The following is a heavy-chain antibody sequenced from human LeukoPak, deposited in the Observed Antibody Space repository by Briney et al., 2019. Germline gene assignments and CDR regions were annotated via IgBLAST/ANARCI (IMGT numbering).Heavy chain of an antibody. CDR2: VFLDDSQI. D-gene: IGHD2-21*01. CDR1: DHTLNIYW. J-gene: IGHJ4*02. CDR3: ATSTYSVAAHIDY. V-gene: IGHV5-51*01. Sequence: GESLKISCKESDHTLNIYWIAWVRQMPGRGLEWMGIVFLDDSQIEYNPSFQGQITISADKSVKTAYLQWDSLQTSDTALYYCATSTYSVAAHIDYWGQGTPVTVST.